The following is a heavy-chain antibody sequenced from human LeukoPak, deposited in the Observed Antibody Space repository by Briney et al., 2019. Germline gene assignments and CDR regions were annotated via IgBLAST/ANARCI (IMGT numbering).Heavy chain of an antibody. J-gene: IGHJ4*02. V-gene: IGHV3-48*03. D-gene: IGHD3-10*01. CDR1: GFTFSSYE. CDR2: ISSSGSTI. Sequence: PGGSLRLSCAASGFTFSSYEMNWVRQAPGKGLDWVSYISSSGSTIYYADSVKGRFTISRDNAKNSLYLQMNSLRAEDTAVYYCARDYQDGSGSYSNWGQGTLVTVSS. CDR3: ARDYQDGSGSYSN.